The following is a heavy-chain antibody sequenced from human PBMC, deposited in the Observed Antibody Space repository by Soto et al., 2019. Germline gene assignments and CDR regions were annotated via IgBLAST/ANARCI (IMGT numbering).Heavy chain of an antibody. V-gene: IGHV1-18*04. Sequence: QVQLVQSGAELKKPGASVKVSCKASGYTFTTYDITWVRQAPGQGLEWMGWISGYNGNTKYAQRLQGRVTMTTETSTHTAYIELRSLRSDDTAVYYCARDSTARLAWFDPWCQGTLVIVAS. CDR3: ARDSTARLAWFDP. CDR2: ISGYNGNT. D-gene: IGHD6-6*01. J-gene: IGHJ5*02. CDR1: GYTFTTYD.